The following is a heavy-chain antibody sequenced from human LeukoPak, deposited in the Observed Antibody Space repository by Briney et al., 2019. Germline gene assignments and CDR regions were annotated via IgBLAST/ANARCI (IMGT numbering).Heavy chain of an antibody. CDR2: ISWDGGSP. J-gene: IGHJ6*03. D-gene: IGHD3-10*01. CDR1: GFSFDAYA. V-gene: IGHV3-43D*03. CDR3: TKDGSNFGQYYYYYMDV. Sequence: GGSLRLSCVASGFSFDAYAMQWVRHGPRKGPERVSVISWDGGSPSYADSVKGRFTISRDNNRRSLYLQMINLRPEDTALYYCTKDGSNFGQYYYYYMDVWGKGTTVTVSS.